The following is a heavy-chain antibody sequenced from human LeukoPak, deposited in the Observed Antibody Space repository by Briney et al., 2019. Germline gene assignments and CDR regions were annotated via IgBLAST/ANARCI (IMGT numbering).Heavy chain of an antibody. D-gene: IGHD4-17*01. V-gene: IGHV4-59*08. CDR1: GASIPNSY. CDR2: ISYSGNT. Sequence: SETLSLTCTVSGASIPNSYWNWIRQPPGGGLEWIGRISYSGNTNYNPSLKSRVIISRDTSKNQFSLELTSVTAADTAVYYCAKRIIEARDNGDSNWLDPWGQGILVTVSS. CDR3: AKRIIEARDNGDSNWLDP. J-gene: IGHJ5*01.